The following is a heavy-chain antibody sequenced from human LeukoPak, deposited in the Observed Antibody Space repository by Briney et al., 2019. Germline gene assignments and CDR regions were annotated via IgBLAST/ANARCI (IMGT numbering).Heavy chain of an antibody. V-gene: IGHV5-51*01. CDR1: GYSFTSYW. CDR3: ARRDYGSLYYYYGMDV. CDR2: IYPGDSDT. J-gene: IGHJ6*04. Sequence: GSLKISCKGSGYSFTSYWIGWVRQMPGKGLEWMGIIYPGDSDTIYSPSFQGQVTISADKSISTAYLQWSSLKASDTAMYYCARRDYGSLYYYYGMDVWGKGTTVTVSS. D-gene: IGHD3-16*01.